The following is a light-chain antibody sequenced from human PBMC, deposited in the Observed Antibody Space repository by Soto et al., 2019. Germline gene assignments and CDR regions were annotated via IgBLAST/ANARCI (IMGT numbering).Light chain of an antibody. V-gene: IGLV2-14*01. CDR3: TSYTTSSSVV. J-gene: IGLJ2*01. Sequence: QSALTQPASVSGSPGQSITISCTGTSSDVGGYNYVSWYQQFPGRAPTLVIYEVSNRPPGISNRFSGSKSGNTASLTISGLQTEDEADYYCTSYTTSSSVVFGGGTKVTVL. CDR2: EVS. CDR1: SSDVGGYNY.